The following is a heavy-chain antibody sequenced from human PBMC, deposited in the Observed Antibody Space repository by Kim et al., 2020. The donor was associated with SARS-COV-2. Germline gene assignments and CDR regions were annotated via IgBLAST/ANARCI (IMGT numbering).Heavy chain of an antibody. J-gene: IGHJ6*02. CDR3: ARRYGIFYGMDV. D-gene: IGHD1-1*01. CDR2: IHYIGTT. V-gene: IGHV4-30-4*01. Sequence: SETLSLTCTVSGGSISTGDYYWSWVRQTPGKGLEWIGSIHYIGTTYDNPSLKSRVTISVDTSKNQFSLTLSSVTAADTAVYFCARRYGIFYGMDVWGQGTTVTVSS. CDR1: GGSISTGDYY.